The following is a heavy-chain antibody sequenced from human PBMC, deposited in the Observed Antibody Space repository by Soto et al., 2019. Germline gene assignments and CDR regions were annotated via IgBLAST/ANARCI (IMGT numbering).Heavy chain of an antibody. CDR1: GYTFIAHY. V-gene: IGHV1-2*02. CDR3: ATGDFIEFVS. D-gene: IGHD3-3*01. Sequence: QVQLVQSGAGVKKPGASVKVSCQASGYTFIAHYMHWVRQAPGQGLEWMGWMNPDTGGALYAQEFEGRVTMTRDKSINTAYMEVSRLKYDDTAIYFCATGDFIEFVSWGQGAMVTVSS. CDR2: MNPDTGGA. J-gene: IGHJ4*02.